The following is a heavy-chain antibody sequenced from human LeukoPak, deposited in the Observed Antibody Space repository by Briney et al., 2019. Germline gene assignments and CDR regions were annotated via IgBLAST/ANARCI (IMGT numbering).Heavy chain of an antibody. J-gene: IGHJ4*02. Sequence: GGSLRLSCAASGFTFSTYDIHWVRQATGKGLDWVSATDTTGYTYYAGSVKGRFTISRENAKNSLYLQMNSLRAGDTAVYYCARVAAGGKGFDYWGQGILVTVSS. CDR2: TDTTGYT. CDR1: GFTFSTYD. CDR3: ARVAAGGKGFDY. D-gene: IGHD6-13*01. V-gene: IGHV3-13*01.